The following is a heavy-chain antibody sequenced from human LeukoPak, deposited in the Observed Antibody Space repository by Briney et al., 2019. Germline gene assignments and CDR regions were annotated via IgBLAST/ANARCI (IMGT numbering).Heavy chain of an antibody. Sequence: QPGGSLRLSCAVSGFPFSSYAMSWVRQAPGKGLEWVSAIIGSGDTTYYADSVKGRFTISRDNSKNTLYVQMNSLRVEDTAVYYCAKDSSGTHVDHWGQGTQVTVSS. V-gene: IGHV3-23*01. CDR1: GFPFSSYA. J-gene: IGHJ4*02. CDR2: IIGSGDTT. CDR3: AKDSSGTHVDH. D-gene: IGHD2-8*01.